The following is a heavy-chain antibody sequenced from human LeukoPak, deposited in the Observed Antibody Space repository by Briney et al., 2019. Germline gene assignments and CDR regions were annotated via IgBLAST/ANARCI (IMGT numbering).Heavy chain of an antibody. CDR3: ARDKSWVFDY. J-gene: IGHJ4*02. CDR1: GYTFTAYY. V-gene: IGHV1-2*02. D-gene: IGHD6-13*01. CDR2: INTNGGGT. Sequence: ASLKDSCKASGYTFTAYYMHWVRQAPGQGLEWMGWINTNGGGTNYAQKFQGRVTMTRDTSISTAYMELSRLRSDDTAVYYCARDKSWVFDYWGQGTLVTVSS.